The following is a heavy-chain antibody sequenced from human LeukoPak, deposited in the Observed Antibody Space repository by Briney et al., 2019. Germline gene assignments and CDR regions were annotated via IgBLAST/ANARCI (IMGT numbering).Heavy chain of an antibody. V-gene: IGHV3-7*01. Sequence: PGGSLRLSCAASGFTFSSYWMSWVRQAPGKGLEWVANIKQDGSEKYYVDSVKGRFSISKDNAKNSLSLQMNSLRAEDTAVYYCARCRDGYKTFDYWGQGTLVTVSS. CDR3: ARCRDGYKTFDY. CDR1: GFTFSSYW. J-gene: IGHJ4*02. CDR2: IKQDGSEK. D-gene: IGHD5-24*01.